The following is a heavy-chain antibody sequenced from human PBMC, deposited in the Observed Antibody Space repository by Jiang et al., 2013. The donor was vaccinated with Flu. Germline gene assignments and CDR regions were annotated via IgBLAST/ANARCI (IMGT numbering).Heavy chain of an antibody. CDR3: ARGPTTLFHSLRSYYDFWSGYPYYMDV. V-gene: IGHV4-61*02. J-gene: IGHJ6*03. Sequence: GSTNYNPSLKSRVTISVDTSKNQFSLKLSSVTAADTAVYYCARGPTTLFHSLRSYYDFWSGYPYYMDVWGKGTTVTVSS. D-gene: IGHD3-3*01. CDR2: GST.